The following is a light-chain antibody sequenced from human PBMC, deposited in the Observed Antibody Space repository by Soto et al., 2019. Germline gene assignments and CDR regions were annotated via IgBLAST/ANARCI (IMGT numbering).Light chain of an antibody. CDR1: SSNIESNT. CDR3: AAWDAILNGYV. J-gene: IGLJ1*01. V-gene: IGLV1-44*01. CDR2: SNY. Sequence: QSVLTQPPSASGTPGQRVTISCSGSSSNIESNTVTWYQQLPGTAPKLVIYSNYDRPSGVPDRFSGSTSGTSASLVIRGLQSEDEAEYYCAAWDAILNGYVFGGGTKVTVL.